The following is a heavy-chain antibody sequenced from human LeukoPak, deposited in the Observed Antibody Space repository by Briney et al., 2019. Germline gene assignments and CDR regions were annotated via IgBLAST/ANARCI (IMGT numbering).Heavy chain of an antibody. Sequence: AGGSLRLSCAASGFTFSSYWMSWVRQAPGKGLEWVANIKQDGSEKYYVDSVKGRFTISRDNAKNSLYLQMNSLRAEDTAVYYCALQEWLVSYGMDVWGQGTTVTVSS. J-gene: IGHJ6*02. CDR1: GFTFSSYW. D-gene: IGHD6-19*01. V-gene: IGHV3-7*01. CDR2: IKQDGSEK. CDR3: ALQEWLVSYGMDV.